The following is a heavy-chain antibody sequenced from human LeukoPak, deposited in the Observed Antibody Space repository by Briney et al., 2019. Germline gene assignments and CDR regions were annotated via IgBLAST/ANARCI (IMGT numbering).Heavy chain of an antibody. V-gene: IGHV3-7*01. CDR1: GFTFSSYW. Sequence: HTGGSLRLSCAASGFTFSSYWMSWVRQAPGKGLEWVANIKQDGSEKYYVDSVKGRFTISRDNAKNSLYLQMNSLRAEDTAVYYCARVIRGGILTGYFDYWGQGTLVTVSS. D-gene: IGHD3-9*01. CDR2: IKQDGSEK. CDR3: ARVIRGGILTGYFDY. J-gene: IGHJ4*02.